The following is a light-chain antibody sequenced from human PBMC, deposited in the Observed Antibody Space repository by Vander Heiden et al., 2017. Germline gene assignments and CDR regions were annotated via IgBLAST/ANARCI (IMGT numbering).Light chain of an antibody. CDR2: AAS. V-gene: IGKV1-39*01. CDR1: QSISSY. J-gene: IGKJ2*01. Sequence: DIQMTQSPSSLSASVGDRVTITCRASQSISSYLNWYQQKPGKAPKLLIYAASSLQSGVPSRFRGSGSGTDFTLTISRLQPEDFATYYSQQSDSTLYTFGQGTKPEIK. CDR3: QQSDSTLYT.